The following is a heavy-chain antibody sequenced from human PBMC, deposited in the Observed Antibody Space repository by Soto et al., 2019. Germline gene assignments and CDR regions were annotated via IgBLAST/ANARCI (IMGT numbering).Heavy chain of an antibody. J-gene: IGHJ4*02. Sequence: ASETLSLTCAVYGGSFSGYYWTWFRQPPGTGLEWIGEINHSGSTNYNPSLKSRVTISVDTSKNQFSLKLTSVTAADTAVYYCARDKITGLFDYCGPRTLVTVSS. CDR3: ARDKITGLFDY. CDR1: GGSFSGYY. D-gene: IGHD2-8*02. V-gene: IGHV4-34*01. CDR2: INHSGST.